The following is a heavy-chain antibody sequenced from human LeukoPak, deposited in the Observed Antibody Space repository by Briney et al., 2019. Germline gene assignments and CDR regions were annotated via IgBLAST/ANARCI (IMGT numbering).Heavy chain of an antibody. D-gene: IGHD1-26*01. CDR3: ARERGRGRDSPWFDY. J-gene: IGHJ4*02. CDR2: INSDGST. Sequence: GGSLRLSCAASGFIVSGDFMSWVRQAPGKGLEWVSVINSDGSTYYADSVKGRFTISRDNSKNTLDLQMTGLRAEDTAVYYCARERGRGRDSPWFDYWGQGTLVTVSS. V-gene: IGHV3-53*01. CDR1: GFIVSGDF.